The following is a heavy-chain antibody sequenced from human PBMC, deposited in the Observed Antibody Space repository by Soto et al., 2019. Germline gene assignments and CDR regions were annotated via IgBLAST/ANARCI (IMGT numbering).Heavy chain of an antibody. D-gene: IGHD3-10*01. J-gene: IGHJ6*02. Sequence: QVQLVQSGAEVKKPGASVKVSCKASGYTLTSYDINWVRQATGQGLEWMGWMNPNSGDRGYAQKFQGRGTMTGNTSIRTDYMELRSLGSEDTDGYYWARGSWFGELGNFADGRDVLSQGTTVTVSS. CDR2: MNPNSGDR. V-gene: IGHV1-8*01. CDR3: ARGSWFGELGNFADGRDV. CDR1: GYTLTSYD.